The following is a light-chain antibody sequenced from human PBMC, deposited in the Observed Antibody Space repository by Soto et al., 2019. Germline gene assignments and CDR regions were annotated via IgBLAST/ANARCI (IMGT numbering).Light chain of an antibody. CDR1: SSDVGGYNY. CDR2: DVS. Sequence: QSVLTQPASVSGSPGQSITISCTGTSSDVGGYNYVSWYQQHPGKAPKLMIYDVSNRPSGVSNRFSGSKSGNTASLTISGLQAEDEADYYCSSYTSSSIVVFGGGTKVTDL. V-gene: IGLV2-14*01. J-gene: IGLJ2*01. CDR3: SSYTSSSIVV.